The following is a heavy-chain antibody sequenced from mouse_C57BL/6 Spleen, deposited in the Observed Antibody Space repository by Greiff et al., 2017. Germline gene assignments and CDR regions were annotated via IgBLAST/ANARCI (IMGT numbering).Heavy chain of an antibody. Sequence: VQLQQSGPVLVKPGASVKMSCKASGYTFTDYYMNWVKQSHGKSLEWIGVINPYNGGTSYNQKFKGKATLTVDKSSSTAYMELNSLTSEDSAVYYCSRRGTVVAYEGYFDVWGTGTTVTVSS. CDR1: GYTFTDYY. V-gene: IGHV1-19*01. D-gene: IGHD1-1*01. CDR3: SRRGTVVAYEGYFDV. CDR2: INPYNGGT. J-gene: IGHJ1*03.